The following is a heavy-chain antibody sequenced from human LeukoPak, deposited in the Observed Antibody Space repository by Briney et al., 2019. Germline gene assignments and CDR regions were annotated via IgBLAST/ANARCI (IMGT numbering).Heavy chain of an antibody. CDR3: ARGRITIFGVVIIHPRGSYMDV. D-gene: IGHD3-3*01. CDR2: INHSGST. Sequence: AETLSLTCAVYGGSFSGYYWSWIRQPPGKGLEWIGEINHSGSTNYNPSLKSRVTISVDTSKNQFSLKLSSVTAADTAVYCCARGRITIFGVVIIHPRGSYMDVWGKGTTVTVSS. V-gene: IGHV4-34*01. CDR1: GGSFSGYY. J-gene: IGHJ6*03.